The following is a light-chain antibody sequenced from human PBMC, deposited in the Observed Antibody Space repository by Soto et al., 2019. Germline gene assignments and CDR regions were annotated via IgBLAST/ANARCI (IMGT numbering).Light chain of an antibody. V-gene: IGKV2-28*01. Sequence: DIVMTQSPLSLPVTPGEPASISCRSSQSLLHSNGYNYLDWYLQKPGQSPQLLIYLDSNRASGVHDRISGSGPDTDCTLKISRVEAEDVGVYYCMPALQSPSFGAVTWLEIK. J-gene: IGKJ5*01. CDR2: LDS. CDR3: MPALQSPS. CDR1: QSLLHSNGYNY.